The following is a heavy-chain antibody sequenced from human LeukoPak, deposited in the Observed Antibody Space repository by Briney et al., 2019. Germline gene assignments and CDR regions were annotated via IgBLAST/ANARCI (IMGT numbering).Heavy chain of an antibody. J-gene: IGHJ4*02. Sequence: EASVKVSCKASGYTFTGYYMHWVRQAPGQGLEWMGWINPNSGGTNYAQKFQGRVTMTRDTSISTAYMELSRLRSDDTAVYYCARAVIGYCTNGVCYTYDYWGQGTLVTVSS. V-gene: IGHV1-2*02. CDR1: GYTFTGYY. CDR3: ARAVIGYCTNGVCYTYDY. CDR2: INPNSGGT. D-gene: IGHD2-8*01.